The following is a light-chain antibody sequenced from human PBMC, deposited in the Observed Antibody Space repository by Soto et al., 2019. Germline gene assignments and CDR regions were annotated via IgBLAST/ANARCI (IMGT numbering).Light chain of an antibody. CDR3: SSYTSSLYV. J-gene: IGLJ1*01. CDR1: SSDVGGYNY. Sequence: QSVLTQPASVSGSPGQSITISCTGTSSDVGGYNYVSWYQQHPGNAPKLMIYEVSNRPSGVSNRFSGSKSGNTASLTISGLQAEDEADYYCSSYTSSLYVFXTGTKLTVL. CDR2: EVS. V-gene: IGLV2-14*01.